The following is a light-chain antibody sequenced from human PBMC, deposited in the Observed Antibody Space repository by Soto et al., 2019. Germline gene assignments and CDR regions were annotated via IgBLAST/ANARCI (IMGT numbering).Light chain of an antibody. J-gene: IGKJ4*01. CDR1: QSVSSSY. CDR3: QQYGSSPLT. Sequence: EIVFTQSPGTLSLSPGERATLSCRASQSVSSSYLAWYQQKPGQAPRLLIYGASSRATGIPDRFSGSGSGPDFTLSISRXEPEDFAVYYCQQYGSSPLTFGGGTKVDIK. V-gene: IGKV3-20*01. CDR2: GAS.